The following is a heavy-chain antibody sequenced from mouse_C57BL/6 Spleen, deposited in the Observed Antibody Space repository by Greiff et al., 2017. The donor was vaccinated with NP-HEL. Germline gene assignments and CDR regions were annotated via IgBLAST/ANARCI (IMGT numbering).Heavy chain of an antibody. Sequence: EVKLEESGGGLVKPGGSLKLSCAASGFTFSDYGMHWVRQAPEKGLEWVAYISSGSSTIYYADTVKGRFTISRDHAKNTLFLQMTSLRSEDTAMYYCARHYGKGYFDVWGTGTTVTVSS. CDR2: ISSGSSTI. V-gene: IGHV5-17*01. D-gene: IGHD1-1*01. J-gene: IGHJ1*03. CDR3: ARHYGKGYFDV. CDR1: GFTFSDYG.